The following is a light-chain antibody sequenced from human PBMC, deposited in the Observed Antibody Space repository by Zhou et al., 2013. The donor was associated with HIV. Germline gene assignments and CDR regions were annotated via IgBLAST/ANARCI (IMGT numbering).Light chain of an antibody. CDR3: MQPLQTPT. Sequence: DVVLTQSPLSLAVTRGQPASISCRSSQGLVSSDGNTYLNWFHQRPGQSPRRLIYMVSNRDSGVPDRFSGSGSGTDFTLKISRVEAEDVGVYYCMQPLQTPTFGQGTKVEIK. V-gene: IGKV2-30*01. CDR1: QGLVSSDGNTY. CDR2: MVS. J-gene: IGKJ1*01.